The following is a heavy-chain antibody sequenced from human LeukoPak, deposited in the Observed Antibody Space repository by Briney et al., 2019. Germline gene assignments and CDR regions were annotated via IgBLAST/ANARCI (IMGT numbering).Heavy chain of an antibody. CDR2: ISNRGRTI. V-gene: IGHV3-11*01. CDR3: ARVGGYGINYFDY. J-gene: IGHJ4*02. Sequence: GGSLRLSCAASGFTFSSYAMSWIRQAPGKGLEWVSYISNRGRTIYYEDSVKGRFTISRDNARNSLYLQMNSLRAEDTAVYYCARVGGYGINYFDYWGQGTLVTVSS. D-gene: IGHD6-25*01. CDR1: GFTFSSYA.